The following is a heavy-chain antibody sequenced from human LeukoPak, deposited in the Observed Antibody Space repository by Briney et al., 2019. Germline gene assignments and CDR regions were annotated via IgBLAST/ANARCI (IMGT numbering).Heavy chain of an antibody. V-gene: IGHV3-7*01. CDR1: GFTFSSYW. CDR3: ARVSSSWYYFDY. D-gene: IGHD6-13*01. CDR2: IKQDGSEK. Sequence: PGGSLRLSCAASGFTFSSYWMSWVRQAPGEGVEWVANIKQDGSEKYYVDSVKGRFTISRDNAKNSLYLQMNSLRAEDTAVYYCARVSSSWYYFDYWGQGTLVTVSS. J-gene: IGHJ4*02.